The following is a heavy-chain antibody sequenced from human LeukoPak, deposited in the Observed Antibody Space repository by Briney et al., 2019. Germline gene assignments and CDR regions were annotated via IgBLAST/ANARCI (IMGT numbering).Heavy chain of an antibody. CDR3: ARGAFDI. Sequence: ERSLRLSCAASGFSFSTYAMHWVRQAPGRGLEWVAVMHYDGSNIYYADSVKGRFTISRDNAKNTLYLQMNSLRAEDTAMYYCARGAFDIWGQGTMVTVSS. V-gene: IGHV3-33*01. CDR1: GFSFSTYA. J-gene: IGHJ3*02. CDR2: MHYDGSNI.